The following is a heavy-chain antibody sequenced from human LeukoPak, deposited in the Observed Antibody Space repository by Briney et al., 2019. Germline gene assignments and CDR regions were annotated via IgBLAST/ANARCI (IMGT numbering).Heavy chain of an antibody. V-gene: IGHV3-33*06. D-gene: IGHD3-22*01. J-gene: IGHJ5*02. CDR2: IWYDGSNK. CDR3: AKGYGYDSSGYYDP. CDR1: GFTFSSYG. Sequence: GRSLRLSCAASGFTFSSYGMHWVRQAPGKGLEWVAVIWYDGSNKYYADSAKGRFTISRDNSKNTLHLQMNSLRAEDTAVYYCAKGYGYDSSGYYDPWGQGTLVTVSS.